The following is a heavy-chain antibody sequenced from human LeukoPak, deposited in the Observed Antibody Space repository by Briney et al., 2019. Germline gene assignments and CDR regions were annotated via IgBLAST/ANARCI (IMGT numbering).Heavy chain of an antibody. CDR3: AIQGYCTHGVCPYYFDY. J-gene: IGHJ4*02. D-gene: IGHD2-8*01. V-gene: IGHV1-46*01. Sequence: ASVKVSCKASGYTFTNYYMHWVRQAPGQGLEWMEVINPSGGSTSYAQKFQGRVTMTRDTSTSTVYMELSSLRSEDTAVYYCAIQGYCTHGVCPYYFDYWGQGTLVTVSS. CDR2: INPSGGST. CDR1: GYTFTNYY.